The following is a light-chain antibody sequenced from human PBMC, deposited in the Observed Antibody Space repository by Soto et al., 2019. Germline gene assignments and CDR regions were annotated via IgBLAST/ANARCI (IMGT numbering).Light chain of an antibody. CDR2: SNN. CDR1: SSNIGSNT. CDR3: AAWDDSLNGVV. V-gene: IGLV1-44*01. J-gene: IGLJ2*01. Sequence: VLNQPPSASGTPGQSVTISCSGSSSNIGSNTVNWYQQLPGTAPKLLIYSNNQRPSGVPDRFSGSKSGTSASLAISGLQSEDEADYYCAAWDDSLNGVVFGGGTKVTVL.